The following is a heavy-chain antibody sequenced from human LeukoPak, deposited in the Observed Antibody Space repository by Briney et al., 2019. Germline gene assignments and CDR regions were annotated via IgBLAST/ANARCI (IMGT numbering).Heavy chain of an antibody. D-gene: IGHD3-3*01. CDR1: GFTFSSYG. V-gene: IGHV3-30*18. CDR3: AKDHDFWSGYGLYYFDY. CDR2: ISYDGSNK. J-gene: IGHJ4*02. Sequence: PGRSLRLSCAASGFTFSSYGMPWVRQAPGKGLEWVAVISYDGSNKYYADSVKGRITISRDNSKNTLYLQMNSLRAEDTAVYYCAKDHDFWSGYGLYYFDYWGQGTLVTVSS.